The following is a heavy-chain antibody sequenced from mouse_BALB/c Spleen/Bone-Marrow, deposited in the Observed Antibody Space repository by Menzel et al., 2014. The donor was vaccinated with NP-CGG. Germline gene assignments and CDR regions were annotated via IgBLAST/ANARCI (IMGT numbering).Heavy chain of an antibody. CDR1: GYVFSTYW. Sequence: QVQLQQSGAELVRPGSSVKISCKASGYVFSTYWMNWVKQRPGQGLERIGQIYPGDGDTNYNGKFKDKVILTADKSSSTAYMQLSSLTSEYSAVYFCARSGKGAMDYWGQGTSVTVSS. J-gene: IGHJ4*01. CDR3: ARSGKGAMDY. CDR2: IYPGDGDT. D-gene: IGHD2-1*01. V-gene: IGHV1-80*01.